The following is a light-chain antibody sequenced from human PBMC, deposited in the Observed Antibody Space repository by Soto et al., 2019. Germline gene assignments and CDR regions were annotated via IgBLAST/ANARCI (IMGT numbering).Light chain of an antibody. V-gene: IGKV1-27*01. CDR1: QGISNY. Sequence: DIQMTQSPSSLSASVGDRVTITCRASQGISNYLAWYQQKPGKVPKLLIYAASTLQSGVPSRFSGSGSGTDFTLTISSLQSEDFALYYCQQYNDWPLTFGQGTKVDIK. CDR2: AAS. CDR3: QQYNDWPLT. J-gene: IGKJ1*01.